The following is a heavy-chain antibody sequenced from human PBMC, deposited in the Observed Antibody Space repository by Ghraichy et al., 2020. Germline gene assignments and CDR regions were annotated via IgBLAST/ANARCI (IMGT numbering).Heavy chain of an antibody. CDR2: ISGSGDNT. J-gene: IGHJ4*02. D-gene: IGHD3-22*01. CDR3: AKDPFRAYYYDSSGYDNY. V-gene: IGHV3-23*01. CDR1: GFTSSRFS. Sequence: GGSLRLSCTGCGFTSSRFSRSWVLRAPRNGLEWVSSISGSGDNTYSADSVKCRFTISRDKSKNTLYLQMNSLRAEDTAVYYCAKDPFRAYYYDSSGYDNYWGQGSLVT.